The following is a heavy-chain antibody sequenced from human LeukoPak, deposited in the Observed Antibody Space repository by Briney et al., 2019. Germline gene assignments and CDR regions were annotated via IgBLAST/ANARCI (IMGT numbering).Heavy chain of an antibody. CDR1: GGSFSGYY. V-gene: IGHV4-34*01. CDR2: INHSGST. Sequence: PSESLSLTCAVYGGSFSGYYWSWIRQPAGKGLEWIGEINHSGSTNYNPSLKSRVTISVDTSKNQFSLKLSSVTAADTAVYYCARGRDSSGYYFWFDPWGQGTLVTVSS. D-gene: IGHD3-22*01. CDR3: ARGRDSSGYYFWFDP. J-gene: IGHJ5*02.